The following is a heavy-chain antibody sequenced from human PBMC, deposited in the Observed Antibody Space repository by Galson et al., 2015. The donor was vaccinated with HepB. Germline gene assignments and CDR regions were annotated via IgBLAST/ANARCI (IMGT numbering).Heavy chain of an antibody. CDR3: ARQYYYGSGSYYNGNWFDP. CDR1: GYSFTSYW. Sequence: QSGAEVKKPGESLKISCKGSGYSFTSYWIGWARQVPGKGLEWMGIIFPGDSDTRYSPSFQGQVTISTDKSISTAYLQWSSLKDSDTAMYYCARQYYYGSGSYYNGNWFDPWGQGTLVTVSS. V-gene: IGHV5-51*01. CDR2: IFPGDSDT. J-gene: IGHJ5*02. D-gene: IGHD3-10*01.